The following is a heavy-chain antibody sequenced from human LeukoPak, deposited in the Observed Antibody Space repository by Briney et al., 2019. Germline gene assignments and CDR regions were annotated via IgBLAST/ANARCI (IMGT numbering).Heavy chain of an antibody. D-gene: IGHD5-12*01. V-gene: IGHV3-74*01. CDR2: INSDGSST. J-gene: IGHJ4*02. CDR1: GFTFSSYW. CDR3: ARDSGYENVDFDY. Sequence: PGGSLRLSCAASGFTFSSYWMHWVRHAPGKGLVWVSRINSDGSSTIYADSVKGRFTISRDNAKNTLYLQMNSLRAEDTAVYYCARDSGYENVDFDYWGQGTLVTVSS.